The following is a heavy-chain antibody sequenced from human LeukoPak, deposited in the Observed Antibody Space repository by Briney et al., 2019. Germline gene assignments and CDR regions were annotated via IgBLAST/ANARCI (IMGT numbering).Heavy chain of an antibody. J-gene: IGHJ4*02. D-gene: IGHD3-3*01. Sequence: GASVTVSFMASGYTFTSYGISWVRQAPGQGREGLGWISAYNFNTNYPQKLQRRVTITTDTSTSTAYMDPKTQISDDPAVYYCARGRGGYDFWSGYYDGYYFDYWGQGTLVTVSS. CDR3: ARGRGGYDFWSGYYDGYYFDY. V-gene: IGHV1-18*01. CDR1: GYTFTSYG. CDR2: ISAYNFNT.